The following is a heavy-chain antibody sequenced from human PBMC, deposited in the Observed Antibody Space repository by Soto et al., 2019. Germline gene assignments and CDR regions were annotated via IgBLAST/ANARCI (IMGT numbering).Heavy chain of an antibody. CDR1: GFTFSSYA. J-gene: IGHJ4*02. CDR2: ISGSGGST. V-gene: IGHV3-23*01. D-gene: IGHD3-22*01. Sequence: LRLSCAASGFTFSSYAMSWVRQAPGKGLEWVSAISGSGGSTYYADPVKGRFTISRDNSKNTLYLQMNSLRAEDTAVYYCAKVRTMIVVVTSYYFDYWGQGTLVTVSS. CDR3: AKVRTMIVVVTSYYFDY.